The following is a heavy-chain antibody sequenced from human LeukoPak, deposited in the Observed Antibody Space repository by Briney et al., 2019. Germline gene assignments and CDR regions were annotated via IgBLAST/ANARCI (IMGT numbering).Heavy chain of an antibody. D-gene: IGHD3-9*01. Sequence: GESLKISCKGSGYSFTSYWIGWVRQMPGKGLEWMGIIYPGDSDTRYSPSFQGQVTISADKSISTAYLQWSSLKASDTAMYYCAIALGIYDILTGYPPSMLAPFDYWGQGTLVTVSS. V-gene: IGHV5-51*01. CDR1: GYSFTSYW. J-gene: IGHJ4*02. CDR2: IYPGDSDT. CDR3: AIALGIYDILTGYPPSMLAPFDY.